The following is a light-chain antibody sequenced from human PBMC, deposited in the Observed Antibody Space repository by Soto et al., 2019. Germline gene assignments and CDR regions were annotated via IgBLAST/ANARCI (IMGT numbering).Light chain of an antibody. V-gene: IGKV1-8*01. J-gene: IGKJ2*01. Sequence: AIRMTQSPSSLSASPGDRVTITCRASQGISSYLAWYQQKPGKATKLLIYAASTLQSGVPSRFSGSGSGTDFTLTISSLQSEDFATYYCQQYYSYPYTFGQGTKLEIK. CDR1: QGISSY. CDR3: QQYYSYPYT. CDR2: AAS.